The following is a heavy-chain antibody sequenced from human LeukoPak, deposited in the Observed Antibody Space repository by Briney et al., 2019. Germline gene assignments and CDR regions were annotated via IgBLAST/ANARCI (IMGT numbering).Heavy chain of an antibody. CDR3: AAGRSKVPAATHYYYYYGMDV. CDR1: GFTFTSSA. CDR2: IVVGSGNT. Sequence: SVNVSCKASGFTFTSSAMQWVRQARGQRLEWIGWIVVGSGNTNYAQKFQERVTITRDMSTSTAYMELSSLRSEDTAVYYCAAGRSKVPAATHYYYYYGMDVWGQGTTVTVSS. D-gene: IGHD2-2*01. V-gene: IGHV1-58*02. J-gene: IGHJ6*02.